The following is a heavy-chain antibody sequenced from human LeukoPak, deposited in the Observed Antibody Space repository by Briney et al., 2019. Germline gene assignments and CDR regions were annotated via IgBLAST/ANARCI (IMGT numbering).Heavy chain of an antibody. J-gene: IGHJ4*02. V-gene: IGHV1-2*04. Sequence: ASVKVSCKASGYTFTGYYMHWVRQAPGQGLEWMGWINPNSGGTNYVQKFQGWVTMTRDTSISTAYMELSRLRSDDTAVYYCAREDTAMATYFDYWGQGTLVTVSS. CDR3: AREDTAMATYFDY. CDR1: GYTFTGYY. CDR2: INPNSGGT. D-gene: IGHD5-18*01.